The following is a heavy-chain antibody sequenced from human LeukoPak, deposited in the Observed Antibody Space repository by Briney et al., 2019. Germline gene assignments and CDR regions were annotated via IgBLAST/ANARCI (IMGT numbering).Heavy chain of an antibody. D-gene: IGHD3-16*01. CDR3: ARDPLGWFDP. CDR2: IYYSGST. V-gene: IGHV4-59*01. Sequence: MPSETLSLTCTVSGGSISSYYWSWIRQPPGKGLEWIGYIYYSGSTNYNPSLKSRVTISVDTSKNQFSLKLSSVTAADTAVYYCARDPLGWFDPWGQGTLVTVSS. J-gene: IGHJ5*02. CDR1: GGSISSYY.